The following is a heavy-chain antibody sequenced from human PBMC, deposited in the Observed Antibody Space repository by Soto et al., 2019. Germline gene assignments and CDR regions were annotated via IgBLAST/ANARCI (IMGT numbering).Heavy chain of an antibody. CDR3: ERDGELVYFDY. CDR1: GFTFSSYG. J-gene: IGHJ4*02. V-gene: IGHV3-33*01. CDR2: IWYDGSNK. D-gene: IGHD1-26*01. Sequence: GGSLRLSCAASGFTFSSYGMHWVRQAPGKGLEWVAVIWYDGSNKYYADSVKGRFTISRDNSKNTLYLQMNSLRAEDTAVYYCERDGELVYFDYWGQGNLVTVSS.